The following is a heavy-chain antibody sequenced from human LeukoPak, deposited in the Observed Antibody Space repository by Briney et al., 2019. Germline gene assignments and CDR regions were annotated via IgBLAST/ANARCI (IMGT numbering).Heavy chain of an antibody. V-gene: IGHV4-59*01. D-gene: IGHD5-24*01. Sequence: SETLSLTCAVYGGSFSGYYWSWIRQSPGKGLEWIGYIYHSGSTKYNPSLKSRVTISVDTSKNQFSLKLSSVTAADTAVYYCARDGYNPLDAFDIWGQGTMVTVSS. J-gene: IGHJ3*02. CDR1: GGSFSGYY. CDR3: ARDGYNPLDAFDI. CDR2: IYHSGST.